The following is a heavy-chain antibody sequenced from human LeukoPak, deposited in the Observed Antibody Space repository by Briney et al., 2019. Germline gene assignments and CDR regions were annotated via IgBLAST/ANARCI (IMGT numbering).Heavy chain of an antibody. CDR2: IYYSGST. D-gene: IGHD2-2*01. Sequence: PSQTLSLTCTVSGGSISSGGYYWSWIRQHPGKGLEWIGYIYYSGSTYYNPSLKSRVTISVDTSKNQFSLKLSSVTAADTAVYYCATEIVRYCSSTSCYPGYGMDVWGQGTTVTVSS. J-gene: IGHJ6*02. CDR1: GGSISSGGYY. CDR3: ATEIVRYCSSTSCYPGYGMDV. V-gene: IGHV4-31*03.